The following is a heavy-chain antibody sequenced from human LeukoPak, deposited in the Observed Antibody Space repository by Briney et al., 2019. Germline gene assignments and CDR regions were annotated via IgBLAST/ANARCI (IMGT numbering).Heavy chain of an antibody. J-gene: IGHJ4*02. CDR2: IRSDGSNK. CDR3: SRSRPKFKDFDY. Sequence: HPGGSLRLSCAASGFTFGSYGMHWVRQAPGKGLEWVTFIRSDGSNKYYADSVKGRFTISRDNSKNTLYLQMNSPRAEDTAVYYCSRSRPKFKDFDYWGQGTLVTVSS. V-gene: IGHV3-30*02. CDR1: GFTFGSYG.